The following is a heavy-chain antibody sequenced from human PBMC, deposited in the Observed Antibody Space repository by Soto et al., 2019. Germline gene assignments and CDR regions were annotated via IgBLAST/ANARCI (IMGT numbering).Heavy chain of an antibody. V-gene: IGHV5-51*01. CDR2: IYPADSDT. CDR1: GYSFHSYW. Sequence: GESLKSSCQGSGYSFHSYWIGWVRQMPGKGLEWMGIIYPADSDTKYNPSFQGQVTISADKSINTAYLQWSSLKASDTAMYYCVRSPPAMPSGDHGMDVWGQGTTVTVSS. D-gene: IGHD2-2*01. J-gene: IGHJ6*02. CDR3: VRSPPAMPSGDHGMDV.